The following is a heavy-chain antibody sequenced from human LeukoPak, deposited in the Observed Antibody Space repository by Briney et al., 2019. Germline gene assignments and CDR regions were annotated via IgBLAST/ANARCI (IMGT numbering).Heavy chain of an antibody. CDR3: ARIQSRIRAARPGNPAFDY. Sequence: GASVKVSCKASGYTFTSYDISWVRQAPGQGLEWMGWISTYNDNTHHAQKLQGRVTMTTDTSTSTVYMELKSLRSDDTAVYYCARIQSRIRAARPGNPAFDYWGRGTLVTVSS. CDR1: GYTFTSYD. V-gene: IGHV1-18*01. CDR2: ISTYNDNT. D-gene: IGHD6-6*01. J-gene: IGHJ4*02.